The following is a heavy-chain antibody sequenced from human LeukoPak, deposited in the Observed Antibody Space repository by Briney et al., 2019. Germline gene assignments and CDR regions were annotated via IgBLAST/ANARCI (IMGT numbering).Heavy chain of an antibody. CDR2: ISGSGGSA. CDR3: AKDPVPYSSSWYVGDY. V-gene: IGHV3-23*01. D-gene: IGHD6-13*01. CDR1: GFTFSSYA. J-gene: IGHJ4*02. Sequence: GGSLRLSCAASGFTFSSYAMSWVRQAPGKGLEWVSAISGSGGSAYYADSVKGRFTISRDNSKNTLYLQMNSLRAEDTAVYYCAKDPVPYSSSWYVGDYWGQGTLVTVSS.